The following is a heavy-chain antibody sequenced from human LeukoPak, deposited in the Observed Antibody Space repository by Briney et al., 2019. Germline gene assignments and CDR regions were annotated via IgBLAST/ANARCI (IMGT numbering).Heavy chain of an antibody. Sequence: PSETLSLTCTVSGGSISSSSYYWGWIRQPPGKGLEWIGSIYYSGSTNYNPSLTSRVTMSVDTSKKQFSLKLSSVTAADTAVYYCAKGYSNYDNWFDPWGQGTLVTVSS. CDR1: GGSISSSSYY. CDR2: IYYSGST. D-gene: IGHD4-11*01. CDR3: AKGYSNYDNWFDP. V-gene: IGHV4-39*07. J-gene: IGHJ5*02.